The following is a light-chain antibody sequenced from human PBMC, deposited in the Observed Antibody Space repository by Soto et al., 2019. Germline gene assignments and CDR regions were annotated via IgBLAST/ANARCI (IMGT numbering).Light chain of an antibody. J-gene: IGLJ3*02. Sequence: QSVLTQPASVSGSPGQSITISCTGTSSDVGGYNYVSWYQQHPGKAPKLMIYDVSNRPSGVSNPFSGSKSGNTASLTISGLQAEDEADYYCTSYTSSSTLVVFGGGTQLTVL. CDR3: TSYTSSSTLVV. V-gene: IGLV2-14*01. CDR2: DVS. CDR1: SSDVGGYNY.